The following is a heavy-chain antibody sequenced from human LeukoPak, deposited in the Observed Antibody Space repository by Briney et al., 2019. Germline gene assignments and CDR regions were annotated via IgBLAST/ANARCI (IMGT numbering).Heavy chain of an antibody. J-gene: IGHJ4*02. V-gene: IGHV4-61*02. CDR1: GGSISSGSYY. D-gene: IGHD6-13*01. CDR3: ARENWSGIAFYFDY. Sequence: SETLSLTCTVSGGSISSGSYYWSWIRQPAGKGLEWIGRIYTSGSTNYNPSLKSRVTISVDTSKNQFSLKLSSVTAADTAVYYCARENWSGIAFYFDYWVQGTLVTVSS. CDR2: IYTSGST.